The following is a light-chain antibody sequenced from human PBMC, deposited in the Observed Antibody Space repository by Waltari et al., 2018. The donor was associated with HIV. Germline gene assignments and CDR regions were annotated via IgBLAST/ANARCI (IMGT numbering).Light chain of an antibody. V-gene: IGKV2-28*01. Sequence: DWYVQKGGHTPRLLIYLSSNRASGVPARFDCSGSGTNITLRINKVAPEDVGTYYCLQGLRAPFAFGQGT. CDR2: LSS. J-gene: IGKJ2*01. CDR3: LQGLRAPFA.